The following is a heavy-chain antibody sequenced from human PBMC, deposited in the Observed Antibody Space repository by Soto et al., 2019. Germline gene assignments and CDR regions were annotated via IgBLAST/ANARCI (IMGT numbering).Heavy chain of an antibody. CDR3: ARESVTTGPAYYYMDV. CDR1: GFTFSSYG. Sequence: GGSLRLSCAASGFTFSSYGMHWVRQAPGKGLEWVAVIWYDGSNKYYADSVKGRFTISRDNSKNTLYLQMNSLRAEDTAVYYCARESVTTGPAYYYMDVWGKGTTVTVSS. CDR2: IWYDGSNK. J-gene: IGHJ6*03. D-gene: IGHD4-17*01. V-gene: IGHV3-33*01.